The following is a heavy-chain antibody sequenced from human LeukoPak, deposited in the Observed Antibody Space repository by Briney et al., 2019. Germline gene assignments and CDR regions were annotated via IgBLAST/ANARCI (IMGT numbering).Heavy chain of an antibody. CDR1: GFTFSSYA. CDR2: ISYDGSNK. CDR3: AKDPSPLYCSSTSCSPYGMDV. J-gene: IGHJ6*04. D-gene: IGHD2-2*01. V-gene: IGHV3-30*18. Sequence: GGSLRLSCAASGFTFSSYAMHWVRQAPGKGLEWVAVISYDGSNKYYADPVKGRFTISRDNSKNTLYLQMNSLRAEDTAVYYCAKDPSPLYCSSTSCSPYGMDVWGKGTTVTVSS.